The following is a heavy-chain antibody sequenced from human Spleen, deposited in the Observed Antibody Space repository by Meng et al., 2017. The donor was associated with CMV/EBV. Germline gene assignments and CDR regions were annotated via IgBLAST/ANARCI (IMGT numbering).Heavy chain of an antibody. CDR3: ATVVALTTVTTRDYVAPYNWFDP. V-gene: IGHV1-2*02. CDR1: GYTFTSYY. Sequence: ASVKVSCKASGYTFTSYYMHWVRQAPGQGLEWMGWINPHSGGTNSAQKFQGRVTMTRDTSISTAYMELSRLRSDDTAVYYCATVVALTTVTTRDYVAPYNWFDPWGQGTLVTVSS. D-gene: IGHD4-11*01. CDR2: INPHSGGT. J-gene: IGHJ5*02.